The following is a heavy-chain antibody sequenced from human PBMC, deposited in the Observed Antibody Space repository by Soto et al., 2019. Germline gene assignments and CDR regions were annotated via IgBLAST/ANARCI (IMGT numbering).Heavy chain of an antibody. CDR1: GYTFGSYG. CDR3: ATDAAVAGTGWFDP. V-gene: IGHV1-18*01. Sequence: QAQLVQSGAEVKKPGASVKVSCKASGYTFGSYGISWVRQAPGQGLEWMGWISAHNGNTKYTQKFQGRVTMTTDTSTNTAYMELRSLSSDDTSVYSCATDAAVAGTGWFDPWGQGTLVTVSS. D-gene: IGHD6-19*01. CDR2: ISAHNGNT. J-gene: IGHJ5*02.